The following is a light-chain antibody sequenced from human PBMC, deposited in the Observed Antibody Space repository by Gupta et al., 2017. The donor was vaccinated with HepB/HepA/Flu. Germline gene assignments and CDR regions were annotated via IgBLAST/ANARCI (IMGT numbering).Light chain of an antibody. CDR2: TTS. V-gene: IGLV7-43*01. J-gene: IGLJ3*02. CDR1: PGAVTSGYY. Sequence: TVIPTCASIPGAVTSGYYPTWFQQKSGQAPLALIYTTSNKYSWTPARFSGYLIGGKAALTLSGVQSGAEDEYYFLLYYGGCWVFGGGTKVTVL. CDR3: LLYYGGCWV.